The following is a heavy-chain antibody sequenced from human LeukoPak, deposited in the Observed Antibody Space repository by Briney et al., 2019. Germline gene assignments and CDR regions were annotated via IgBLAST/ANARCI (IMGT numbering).Heavy chain of an antibody. J-gene: IGHJ4*02. CDR1: GVSISSYY. Sequence: KPSETLSLTCTVSGVSISSYYWSWIRQPPGKGLEWLGYIYYSGSTNYNPSLKSRVTISVDTSKNQFSLKLSSVTAADTAVYYCARIMGHFDFWGPGTLVTVSS. CDR2: IYYSGST. V-gene: IGHV4-59*01. D-gene: IGHD1-26*01. CDR3: ARIMGHFDF.